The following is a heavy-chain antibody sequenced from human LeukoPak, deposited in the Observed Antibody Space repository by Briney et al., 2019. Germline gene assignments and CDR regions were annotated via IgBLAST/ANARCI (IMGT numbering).Heavy chain of an antibody. D-gene: IGHD2-2*01. CDR1: GYTFTTYG. J-gene: IGHJ4*02. CDR2: ISAYNGNR. V-gene: IGHV1-18*01. Sequence: ASVKVSCKASGYTFTTYGISWVRQAPGQGPEWMGWISAYNGNRNYAQKLQGRVTMTTDTSTSTAYMELRSLRSDDTAVYYCAREYCSSTSCYGVDYWGQGTLVTVSS. CDR3: AREYCSSTSCYGVDY.